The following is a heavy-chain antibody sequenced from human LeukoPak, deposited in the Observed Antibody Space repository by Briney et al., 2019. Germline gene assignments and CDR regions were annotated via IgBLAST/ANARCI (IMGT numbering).Heavy chain of an antibody. Sequence: ASVKVSCTSSGHTFTRYAMHWVRQAPAQMLEWIGWLNAGNGNTTYSHKFQGRVTIIRVTSASTAYMELSSLRSQDTAVYYCARERDSSGYYESDYWGQGTLVTVSS. CDR2: LNAGNGNT. CDR1: GHTFTRYA. CDR3: ARERDSSGYYESDY. J-gene: IGHJ4*02. V-gene: IGHV1-3*01. D-gene: IGHD3-22*01.